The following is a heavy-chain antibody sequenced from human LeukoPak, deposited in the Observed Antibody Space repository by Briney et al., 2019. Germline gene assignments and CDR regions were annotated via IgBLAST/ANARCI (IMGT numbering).Heavy chain of an antibody. CDR2: IYYSGST. Sequence: PSETLSLTCTVSGGSISSSSYYWGWIRQPPGKGLEWIGSIYYSGSTYYNPSLKSRVAISVDTSKNQFSLELSSVTAADTAVYYCASSPAYYYDTNGQRENYFDSWGQGTLVTVSS. V-gene: IGHV4-39*07. CDR1: GGSISSSSYY. CDR3: ASSPAYYYDTNGQRENYFDS. D-gene: IGHD3-22*01. J-gene: IGHJ4*02.